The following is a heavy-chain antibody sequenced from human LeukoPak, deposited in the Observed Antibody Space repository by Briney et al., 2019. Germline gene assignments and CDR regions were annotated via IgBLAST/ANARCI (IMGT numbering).Heavy chain of an antibody. V-gene: IGHV4-34*01. CDR3: ARPNRIAAAGISYWFDP. Sequence: SETLSLACAVYGGSFSGYYWSWIRQPPGKGLEWIGEINHSGSTNYNPSLKSRVTISVDTSNNQFSLKLSTVTAADTAVYYGARPNRIAAAGISYWFDPWGQGTLVTVSS. D-gene: IGHD6-13*01. CDR2: INHSGST. CDR1: GGSFSGYY. J-gene: IGHJ5*02.